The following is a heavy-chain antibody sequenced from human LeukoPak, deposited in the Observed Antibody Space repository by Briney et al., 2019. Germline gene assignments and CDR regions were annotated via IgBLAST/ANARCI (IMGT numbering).Heavy chain of an antibody. J-gene: IGHJ4*02. D-gene: IGHD2-15*01. V-gene: IGHV5-51*01. CDR3: ARGGGSEYCSGGSCLVDY. CDR1: GYSFTSYW. Sequence: GESLKISCKGSGYSFTSYWIGWVRQMPGKGLEWMGIIYPGDSDTRYSPSFQGQVTISADKSISTAYLQWGSLKASDTAMYYCARGGGSEYCSGGSCLVDYWGQGTLVTVSS. CDR2: IYPGDSDT.